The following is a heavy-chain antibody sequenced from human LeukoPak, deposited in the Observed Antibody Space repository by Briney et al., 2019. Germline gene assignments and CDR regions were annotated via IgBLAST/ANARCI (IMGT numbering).Heavy chain of an antibody. CDR1: GGSFSGDY. CDR2: INHSGST. J-gene: IGHJ4*02. D-gene: IGHD3-10*01. CDR3: ARLNNYGSGSYGRDY. V-gene: IGHV4-34*01. Sequence: SQSLSLTCAVYGGSFSGDYWSSVCQPPGKGLEWIGEINHSGSTNYNPSLKSRVTISVDTSKNQFSLKLSSVTAADTAVYYCARLNNYGSGSYGRDYWGQGTLVTVSS.